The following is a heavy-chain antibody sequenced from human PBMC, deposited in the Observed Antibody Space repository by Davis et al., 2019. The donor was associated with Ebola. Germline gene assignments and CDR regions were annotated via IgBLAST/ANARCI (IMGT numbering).Heavy chain of an antibody. CDR3: ASSVVVSSIEGGMDV. D-gene: IGHD2-21*01. CDR2: IWYDGSNK. CDR1: GFTFSSYG. V-gene: IGHV3-33*01. J-gene: IGHJ6*02. Sequence: GESLKISCAASGFTFSSYGMHWVRQAPGKGLEWVAVIWYDGSNKYYADSVKGRFTISRDNSKNTLYLQMNSLRAEDTAVYYCASSVVVSSIEGGMDVWGQGTTVTVSS.